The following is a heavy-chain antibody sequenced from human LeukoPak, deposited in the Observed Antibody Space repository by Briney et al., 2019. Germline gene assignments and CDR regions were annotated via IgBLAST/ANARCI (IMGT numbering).Heavy chain of an antibody. D-gene: IGHD3-10*01. CDR3: ARERGRITMVRGGYDAFDI. V-gene: IGHV1-18*01. J-gene: IGHJ3*02. CDR2: ISTYNGNT. Sequence: ASVKVSCKASGYTFTSYGISWVRQAPGQGLEWMGWISTYNGNTNYAQKLQGRVTMTTDTSTTTAFMVLRSLRSDDTAVYYCARERGRITMVRGGYDAFDIWGQGTMLTVSS. CDR1: GYTFTSYG.